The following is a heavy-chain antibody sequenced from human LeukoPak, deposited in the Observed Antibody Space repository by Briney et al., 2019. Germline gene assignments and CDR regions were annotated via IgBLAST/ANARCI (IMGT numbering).Heavy chain of an antibody. Sequence: GASVKVSCKASVGTFSSYAISWVRQAPGQGLEWMGGIIPILGTANYAQKFQGRVTITADESTSTAYMELSSLRSEDTAVYYCARDVPFYSSSWYPMRLDYWGQGTLVTVSS. CDR3: ARDVPFYSSSWYPMRLDY. V-gene: IGHV1-69*13. J-gene: IGHJ4*02. CDR2: IIPILGTA. CDR1: VGTFSSYA. D-gene: IGHD6-13*01.